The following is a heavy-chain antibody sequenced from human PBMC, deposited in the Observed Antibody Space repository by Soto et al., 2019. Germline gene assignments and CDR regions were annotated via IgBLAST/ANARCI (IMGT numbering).Heavy chain of an antibody. Sequence: SETLSLTCSVSGGSISGYYWSWIRQPPGKGLEWVGYFHNSGRTNYNPSLKSRVTISVVTSKNQFSLKLNSMTAADTAVYYCARHNYGSGSTYFDYWGQGALVTVS. D-gene: IGHD3-10*01. V-gene: IGHV4-59*08. CDR2: FHNSGRT. J-gene: IGHJ4*02. CDR1: GGSISGYY. CDR3: ARHNYGSGSTYFDY.